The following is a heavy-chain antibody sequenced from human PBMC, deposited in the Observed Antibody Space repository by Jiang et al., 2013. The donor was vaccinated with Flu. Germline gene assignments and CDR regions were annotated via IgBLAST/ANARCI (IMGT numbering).Heavy chain of an antibody. CDR1: GVSISTPNYF. CDR2: IYYDGST. Sequence: GPGLVKPSETLSLTCTVSGVSISTPNYFWGWIRQPPGKGLEWIGSIYYDGSTYYSPSLKSRVTMSVDTSKEQFSLKLRSVTAADTAVYYCARHGTWAFYFDYVGPGNVVTVSS. J-gene: IGHJ4*02. CDR3: ARHGTWAFYFDY. D-gene: IGHD1-26*01. V-gene: IGHV4-39*01.